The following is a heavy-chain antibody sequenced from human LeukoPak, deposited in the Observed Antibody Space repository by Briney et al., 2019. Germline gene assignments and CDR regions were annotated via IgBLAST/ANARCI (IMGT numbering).Heavy chain of an antibody. J-gene: IGHJ4*02. CDR2: ISYDGSNK. CDR1: GFTFSSYG. CDR3: AKDSGQKWELHYDYFDY. V-gene: IGHV3-30*18. Sequence: HPGRSLRLSCAASGFTFSSYGMHWVRQAPGKGLEWVAVISYDGSNKYYADSVKGRFTISRDNSKNTLYLQMNSLRAEDTAVYYCAKDSGQKWELHYDYFDYWGQGTLVTVSS. D-gene: IGHD1-26*01.